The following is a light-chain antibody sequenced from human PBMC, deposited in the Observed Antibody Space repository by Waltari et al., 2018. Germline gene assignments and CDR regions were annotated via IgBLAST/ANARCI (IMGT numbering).Light chain of an antibody. CDR1: QSLLPRNGNTY. CDR3: VQAVAFPYS. J-gene: IGKJ2*03. V-gene: IGKV2-40*01. Sequence: EMVMSQTPHSLSITPGEPASISRRYRQSLLPRNGNTYLHWFLQKPGQSPQLLIYGGSNRASGVPDRFSGSGSGTDFTLKISKVEAEDVGIYYCVQAVAFPYSFGQGTKVEI. CDR2: GGS.